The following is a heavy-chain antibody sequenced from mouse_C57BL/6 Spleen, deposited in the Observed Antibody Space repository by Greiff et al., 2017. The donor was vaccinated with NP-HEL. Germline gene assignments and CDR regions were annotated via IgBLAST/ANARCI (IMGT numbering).Heavy chain of an antibody. D-gene: IGHD1-1*01. CDR2: IYPGDGDT. CDR3: ARTYGSSRWFAY. Sequence: VQLQESGPELVKPGASVKISCKASGYAFSSSWMNWVKQRPGKGLEWIGRIYPGDGDTNYNGKFKGKATLTADKSSSTAYMQLSSLTSEDSAVYFCARTYGSSRWFAYWGQGTLVTVSA. V-gene: IGHV1-82*01. J-gene: IGHJ3*01. CDR1: GYAFSSSW.